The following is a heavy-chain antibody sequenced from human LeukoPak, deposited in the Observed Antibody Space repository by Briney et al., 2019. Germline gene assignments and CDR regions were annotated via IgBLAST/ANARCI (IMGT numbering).Heavy chain of an antibody. D-gene: IGHD3-16*01. J-gene: IGHJ4*02. CDR3: ATQAGYYDSGFSDI. CDR2: ISSSSSAI. Sequence: GGSLRLSCAASGFTFSLYELNWARQAPGKGLEWVAYISSSSSAIYYEDAVNGRFTISRDNARNSLYLQMNSLRDEDTAVYYCATQAGYYDSGFSDIWGQGTLVTVSS. CDR1: GFTFSLYE. V-gene: IGHV3-48*03.